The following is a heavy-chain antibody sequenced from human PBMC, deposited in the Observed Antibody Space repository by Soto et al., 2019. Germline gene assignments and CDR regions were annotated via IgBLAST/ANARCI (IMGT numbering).Heavy chain of an antibody. CDR2: INHSGST. V-gene: IGHV4-34*01. CDR3: ARGGAGRPFAFDI. CDR1: GGAFSGYY. Sequence: QVQLQQWGAGLLKPSETLSLTCAVYGGAFSGYYWSWIRQPPGKGLEWIGEINHSGSTNYNPSLKSRVTIAVDTSTNQFSLKLRSVTAADTAVYYWARGGAGRPFAFDIWGQGTMVTVSS. D-gene: IGHD6-6*01. J-gene: IGHJ3*02.